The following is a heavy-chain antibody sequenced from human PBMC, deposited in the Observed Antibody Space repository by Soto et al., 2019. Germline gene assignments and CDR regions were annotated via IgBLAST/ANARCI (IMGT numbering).Heavy chain of an antibody. V-gene: IGHV3-7*01. CDR2: IKTDASEK. CDR3: ARESGYGSGSSVNPYHYC. J-gene: IGHJ2*01. Sequence: GGSLRLSCAASVFTLRSYWMSWFRQAPGKGLEWLATIKTDASEKKYVDSVKGRFTVSRDNAKNSLYLQMDSLRAEDTAVYYFARESGYGSGSSVNPYHYCWGRGTL. D-gene: IGHD3-10*01. CDR1: VFTLRSYW.